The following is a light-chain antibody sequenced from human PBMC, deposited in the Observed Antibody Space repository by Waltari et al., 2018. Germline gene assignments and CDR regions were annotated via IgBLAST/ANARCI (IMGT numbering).Light chain of an antibody. Sequence: DIVMTQSPDSLTVSLGERATINCKSSQTILYSSSNKHSLALYKQKPTQPPKLLIYCASTRDSGVPARFSGTGSGTDFTLTISRLQAEDVAVYYCQQYFKTPLTFGGGTK. V-gene: IGKV4-1*01. CDR3: QQYFKTPLT. J-gene: IGKJ4*01. CDR2: CAS. CDR1: QTILYSSSNKHS.